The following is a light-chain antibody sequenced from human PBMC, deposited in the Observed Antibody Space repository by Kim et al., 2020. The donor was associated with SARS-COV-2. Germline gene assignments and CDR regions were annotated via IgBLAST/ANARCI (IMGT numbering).Light chain of an antibody. V-gene: IGKV1-27*01. CDR2: AAS. J-gene: IGKJ1*01. CDR3: QKYNGAPWT. Sequence: ASVGDRDTIACRARQDIGNCLAWYQQKPEKVPKLLIYAASTLQSGVPSRFSGSASGTHFTLTISSLQPEDVATYYCQKYNGAPWTFGQGTKVEIK. CDR1: QDIGNC.